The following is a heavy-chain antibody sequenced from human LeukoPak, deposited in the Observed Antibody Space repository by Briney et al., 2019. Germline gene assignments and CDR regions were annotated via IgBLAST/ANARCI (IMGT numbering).Heavy chain of an antibody. CDR3: ASQTEGYYFDY. Sequence: WVRQPPGKGLEWIGSIYYSGSTYYNPSLKSRVTISVDTSKNQFSLKLSSVTAADTAVYYCASQTEGYYFDYWGQGTLVTVSS. V-gene: IGHV4-39*01. D-gene: IGHD2-21*02. CDR2: IYYSGST. J-gene: IGHJ4*02.